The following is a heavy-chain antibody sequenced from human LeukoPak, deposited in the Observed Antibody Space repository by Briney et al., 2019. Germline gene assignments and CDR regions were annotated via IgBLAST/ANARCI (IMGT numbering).Heavy chain of an antibody. Sequence: GGSLRLSCAASGFTFSSYSMNWVRQAPGKGLEWVSSISSSSSYIYYADSVKGRFTISRDNAKNSLYLQMNSLRAEDTAVYYCARDPGYCSGGSCYPEYFDLWGRGTLVTVSS. J-gene: IGHJ2*01. CDR2: ISSSSSYI. D-gene: IGHD2-15*01. V-gene: IGHV3-21*01. CDR1: GFTFSSYS. CDR3: ARDPGYCSGGSCYPEYFDL.